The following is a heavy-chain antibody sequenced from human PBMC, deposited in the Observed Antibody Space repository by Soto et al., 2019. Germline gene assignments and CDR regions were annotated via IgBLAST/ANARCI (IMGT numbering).Heavy chain of an antibody. CDR1: GGSISSSNW. D-gene: IGHD6-19*01. CDR2: IYHSGST. CDR3: ARTWAAVAGYYGMDV. J-gene: IGHJ6*02. Sequence: SETLSLTCAVSGGSISSSNWWSWVRQSPGKGLEWIGEIYHSGSTNYNPSLKSRVTISVDKSKNQFSLKLSSVTAADTAVYYCARTWAAVAGYYGMDVWGQGTTVTVSS. V-gene: IGHV4-4*02.